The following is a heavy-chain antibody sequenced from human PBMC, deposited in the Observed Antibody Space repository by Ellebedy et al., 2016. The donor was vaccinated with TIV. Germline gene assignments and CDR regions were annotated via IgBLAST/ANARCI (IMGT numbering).Heavy chain of an antibody. CDR1: GFTFRSYW. J-gene: IGHJ3*01. Sequence: GESLKISCAASGFTFRSYWAGWIRQAPGKGLECVAHMNCDEIERYYANSVKGRFTISRDNARNSLYLQMKSLRVDDTAVYYCVRDTVAVPDGNTFDFWGQGTMVSVS. V-gene: IGHV3-7*04. CDR2: MNCDEIER. CDR3: VRDTVAVPDGNTFDF. D-gene: IGHD5-24*01.